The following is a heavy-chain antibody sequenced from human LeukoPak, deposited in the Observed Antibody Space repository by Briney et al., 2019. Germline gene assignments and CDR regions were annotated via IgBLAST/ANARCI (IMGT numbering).Heavy chain of an antibody. Sequence: SETLSLTCTVSGGSISSGDYYWSWIRQPPGKGREGFGNIYYSGSTYYNPSLKSRVTISVDTSKNQFSLKLSSVTAADTAVYYCAREPEYYYDSSGSDYWGQGTLVTVSS. D-gene: IGHD3-22*01. J-gene: IGHJ4*02. CDR1: GGSISSGDYY. CDR2: IYYSGST. CDR3: AREPEYYYDSSGSDY. V-gene: IGHV4-30-4*01.